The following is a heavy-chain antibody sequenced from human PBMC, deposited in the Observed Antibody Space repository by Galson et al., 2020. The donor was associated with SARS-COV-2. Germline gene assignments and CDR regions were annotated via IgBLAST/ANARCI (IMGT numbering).Heavy chain of an antibody. CDR3: ARGDMGNDYVDY. J-gene: IGHJ4*02. D-gene: IGHD7-27*01. CDR1: GGSITSIY. Sequence: SETLTLTCSVSGGSITSIYWSWIRQPPGKGLEWSGNIDNSGNTPYNPSPKNRVTISIDRITNQVSLILNSVTAADTAVYYCARGDMGNDYVDYWCQGTLVTVAS. CDR2: IDNSGNT. V-gene: IGHV4-59*01.